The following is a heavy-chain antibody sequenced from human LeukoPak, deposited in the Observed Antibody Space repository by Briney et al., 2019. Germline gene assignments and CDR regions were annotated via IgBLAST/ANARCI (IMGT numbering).Heavy chain of an antibody. Sequence: PSGTLSLTCAVYGGSFSGYYWSWIRQPPGKGLEWIGGINHSGGTNYNPSLKSRVTISVDTSKNQFSLKLSSVTAADTAVYYCARRGAGGVRSRYRDGYNTNWFDPWGQGTLVTVSS. V-gene: IGHV4-34*01. D-gene: IGHD5-24*01. CDR3: ARRGAGGVRSRYRDGYNTNWFDP. J-gene: IGHJ5*02. CDR2: INHSGGT. CDR1: GGSFSGYY.